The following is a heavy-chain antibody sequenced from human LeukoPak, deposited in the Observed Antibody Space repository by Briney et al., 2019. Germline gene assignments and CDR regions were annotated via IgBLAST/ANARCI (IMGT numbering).Heavy chain of an antibody. CDR3: ARGPPRGKYYYMDV. V-gene: IGHV3-13*01. Sequence: GGSLRLSCAASGFTFSSSDMHWVGQPTGQGLEWVSTIGTASDTYYPGSVEGRFTLSRDNAKNSLYLQMNSLTAGDTAVYYCARGPPRGKYYYMDVWGKGTTVTVSS. D-gene: IGHD1-1*01. CDR2: IGTASDT. J-gene: IGHJ6*03. CDR1: GFTFSSSD.